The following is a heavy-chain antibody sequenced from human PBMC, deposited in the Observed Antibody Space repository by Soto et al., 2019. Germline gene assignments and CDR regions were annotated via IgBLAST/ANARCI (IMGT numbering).Heavy chain of an antibody. CDR2: INAGNGNT. V-gene: IGHV1-3*01. J-gene: IGHJ4*02. Sequence: ASVKVSCKASGYTFTSYAMHWARQAPGQRLEWMGWINAGNGNTKYSQKFQGRVTITRDTSASTAYMELSSLRSEDTAVYYCARPSYGGKEFDYWGQGTLVTVSS. CDR1: GYTFTSYA. D-gene: IGHD4-17*01. CDR3: ARPSYGGKEFDY.